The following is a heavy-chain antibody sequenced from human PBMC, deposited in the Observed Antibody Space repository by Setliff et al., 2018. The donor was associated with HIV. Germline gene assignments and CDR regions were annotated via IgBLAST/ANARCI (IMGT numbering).Heavy chain of an antibody. D-gene: IGHD6-13*01. CDR1: GFTFSPYW. Sequence: GGSLRLSCAASGFTFSPYWMHWVRQAPGKGLVWVSRINSDGTSTTYADSVKGRFTISRDNSKNTLYLQMSSLRVDDTAVYYCVKEAYSNTWNYYYYYIDVWVKGTTVTVS. CDR3: VKEAYSNTWNYYYYYIDV. J-gene: IGHJ6*03. V-gene: IGHV3-74*03. CDR2: INSDGTST.